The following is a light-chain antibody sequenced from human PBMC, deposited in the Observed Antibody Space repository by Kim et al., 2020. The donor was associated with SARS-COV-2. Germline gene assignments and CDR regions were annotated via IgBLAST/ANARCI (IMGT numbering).Light chain of an antibody. Sequence: GKTVTISCTRSSGSIASNYVQWYQQRPGSSPTTVIYEDNQRPSGVPDRFSGSIDSSSNSASLTISGLKTEDEADYDCQSYDSSNQVFGGGTQLTVL. CDR1: SGSIASNY. CDR2: EDN. CDR3: QSYDSSNQV. V-gene: IGLV6-57*01. J-gene: IGLJ3*02.